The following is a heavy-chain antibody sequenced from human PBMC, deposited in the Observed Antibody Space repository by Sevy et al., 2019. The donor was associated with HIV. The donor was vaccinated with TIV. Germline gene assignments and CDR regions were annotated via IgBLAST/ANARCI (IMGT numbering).Heavy chain of an antibody. CDR2: ISSSSSYI. Sequence: GGSLRLSCAASGFTFSSYSMNWVRQAPGKGLEWVSSISSSSSYIYYADSVKGRFTISRDNAKNSLYLQMNSLRAEDTAVYYCVREHGTMVRGAIALYYYYYGMDVWGQGTTVTVSS. CDR1: GFTFSSYS. CDR3: VREHGTMVRGAIALYYYYYGMDV. V-gene: IGHV3-21*01. D-gene: IGHD3-10*01. J-gene: IGHJ6*02.